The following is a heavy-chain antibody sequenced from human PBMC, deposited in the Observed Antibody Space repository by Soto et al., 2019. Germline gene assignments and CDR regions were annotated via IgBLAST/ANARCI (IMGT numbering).Heavy chain of an antibody. Sequence: SETHSLTCTVSGYSITSGHYWGWIRQPPGKGLEWIASINHSGSTYYNPSLQSRVTISVDTSKNQFSLKVNSVTAADTAFYYCARLGQFYHFEYWGRGTLVTVSS. CDR2: INHSGST. J-gene: IGHJ4*02. CDR1: GYSITSGHY. CDR3: ARLGQFYHFEY. V-gene: IGHV4-38-2*02.